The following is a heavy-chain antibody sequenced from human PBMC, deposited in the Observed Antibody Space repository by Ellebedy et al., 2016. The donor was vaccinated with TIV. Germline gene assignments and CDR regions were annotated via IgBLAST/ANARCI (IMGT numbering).Heavy chain of an antibody. J-gene: IGHJ4*02. CDR1: GFTFSGFG. V-gene: IGHV3-33*01. Sequence: PGGSLRLSCAASGFTFSGFGMHWVRQAPGKGLEWVAVIWYDGSNKYYAGSVKGRFTISRDTSKNTLYLQMNSLRAEDTAVYYCARDPSSAYYFDYWGQGTLVTVSS. D-gene: IGHD3-22*01. CDR3: ARDPSSAYYFDY. CDR2: IWYDGSNK.